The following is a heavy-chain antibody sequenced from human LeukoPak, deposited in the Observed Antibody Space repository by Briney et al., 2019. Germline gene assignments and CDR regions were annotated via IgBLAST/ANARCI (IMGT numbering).Heavy chain of an antibody. CDR2: IYSSGIT. V-gene: IGHV4-61*02. CDR1: GASFGTSADY. CDR3: ARGRAFDI. Sequence: SQTLSLTCTVSGASFGTSADYWSWIRQPAGQGLEWIGRIYSSGITSYNPSLKSRVTISVDTSKNQFSLKLTSVTAADTAVYYCARGRAFDIWGQGTMVTVSS. J-gene: IGHJ3*02.